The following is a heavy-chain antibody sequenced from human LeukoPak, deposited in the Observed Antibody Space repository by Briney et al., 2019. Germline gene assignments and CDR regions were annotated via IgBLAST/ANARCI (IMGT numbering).Heavy chain of an antibody. J-gene: IGHJ4*02. Sequence: SETLSLTCAVYGGSFSGYYWSGIRQPPGKGLEWIGEINHSGSTNYNPSLKSRVTISVDTSKNQFSLKLSSVTAADTAVYYCARGRQDTAMVTTFDYWGQGTLVTVSS. CDR1: GGSFSGYY. V-gene: IGHV4-34*01. CDR3: ARGRQDTAMVTTFDY. CDR2: INHSGST. D-gene: IGHD5-18*01.